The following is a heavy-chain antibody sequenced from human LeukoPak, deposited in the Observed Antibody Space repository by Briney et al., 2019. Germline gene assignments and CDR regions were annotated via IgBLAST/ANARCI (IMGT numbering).Heavy chain of an antibody. D-gene: IGHD4-11*01. V-gene: IGHV1-69*13. J-gene: IGHJ4*02. CDR3: ATTVF. Sequence: GASVKVSCKASGGIFSKSVISWVRQAAGQGLEWMGGIIPMFATANYAQNFQGRLTITADESTNTAQMELSGLRSEDTAVYYCATTVFWGQGTLVTVSS. CDR2: IIPMFATA. CDR1: GGIFSKSV.